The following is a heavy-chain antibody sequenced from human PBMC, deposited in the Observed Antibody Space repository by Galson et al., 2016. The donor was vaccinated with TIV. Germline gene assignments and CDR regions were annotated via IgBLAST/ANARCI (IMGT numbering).Heavy chain of an antibody. D-gene: IGHD3-22*01. CDR2: IGSYNGDT. Sequence: SVKVSCKASGYTFRNYGFSWVRQAPGQGLGWLGWIGSYNGDTNYAHNLRGRLTMTTDSSTTTASMELRSLRSDDTAVYFCARDRGSMTMILVVDYHYGMDVWGQGTTVTVSS. J-gene: IGHJ6*02. V-gene: IGHV1-18*04. CDR3: ARDRGSMTMILVVDYHYGMDV. CDR1: GYTFRNYG.